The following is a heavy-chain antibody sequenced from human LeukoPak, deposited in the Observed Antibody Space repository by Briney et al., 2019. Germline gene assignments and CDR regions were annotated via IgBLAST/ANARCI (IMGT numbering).Heavy chain of an antibody. CDR1: GGSISSSSYY. D-gene: IGHD6-19*01. Sequence: SETLSLTCTVSGGSISSSSYYWGWIRQPPGKGLEWIGSIYYSGSTYYNPSLKSRVTISVDTSKNQFSLKLSSVTAADTAVYYCARQWGGGWTKYFDYWGQGTLVTVSS. V-gene: IGHV4-39*01. CDR3: ARQWGGGWTKYFDY. J-gene: IGHJ4*02. CDR2: IYYSGST.